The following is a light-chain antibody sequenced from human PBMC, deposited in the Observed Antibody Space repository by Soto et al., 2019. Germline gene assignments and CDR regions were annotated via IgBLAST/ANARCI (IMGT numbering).Light chain of an antibody. CDR3: QYYDASQGIT. Sequence: IVLTQSPASLSLSPGERRTVSCMASQSVSSYLAWYQHKPGQAPRLLIYDASNRATGIPARFSGSGSGTDFTLTISRLEPEDFAVYYCQYYDASQGITFGQGTRLEIK. V-gene: IGKV3-11*01. CDR1: QSVSSY. J-gene: IGKJ5*01. CDR2: DAS.